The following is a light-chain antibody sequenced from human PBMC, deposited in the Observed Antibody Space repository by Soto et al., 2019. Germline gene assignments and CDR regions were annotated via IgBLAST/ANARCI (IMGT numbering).Light chain of an antibody. CDR3: QQYNSYPWT. CDR2: EAS. J-gene: IGKJ1*01. Sequence: DIQMTQSPSTLSVSVGDRVTITCRASQRISSWLAWYQQKPGKAPKLLIYEASSLESGVPSRFSDRGSGTEFTLTISRLQPDDFATYYCQQYNSYPWTFGQGTKVEIK. CDR1: QRISSW. V-gene: IGKV1-5*03.